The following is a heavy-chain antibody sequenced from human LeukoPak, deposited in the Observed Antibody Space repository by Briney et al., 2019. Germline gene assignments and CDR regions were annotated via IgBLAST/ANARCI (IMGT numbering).Heavy chain of an antibody. D-gene: IGHD3-16*01. V-gene: IGHV3-23*01. CDR1: EFTFSNYA. J-gene: IGHJ4*02. Sequence: GGSLRLSCAASEFTFSNYAMSWVRQAPGQGLEWVSVISGSGSSTYYADSVKGRFAISRDNSKNMLYVQMNSLRAEDSAVYYCAKGAEDYVWGSIGFWGQGILVTVSS. CDR3: AKGAEDYVWGSIGF. CDR2: ISGSGSST.